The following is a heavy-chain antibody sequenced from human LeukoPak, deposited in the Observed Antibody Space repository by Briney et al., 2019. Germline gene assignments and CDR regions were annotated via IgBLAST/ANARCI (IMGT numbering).Heavy chain of an antibody. V-gene: IGHV3-7*01. Sequence: GGSLRLSCVVPGFDLGGRGMSWVRQAPGKGLEWVANIKEDGSEINYVDSVKGRFTISRDNAKNSLFLQMNSLRVEDTAVYYCARDRGYSSFDYWGQGTLVTVSS. D-gene: IGHD4-23*01. CDR2: IKEDGSEI. CDR3: ARDRGYSSFDY. J-gene: IGHJ4*02. CDR1: GFDLGGRG.